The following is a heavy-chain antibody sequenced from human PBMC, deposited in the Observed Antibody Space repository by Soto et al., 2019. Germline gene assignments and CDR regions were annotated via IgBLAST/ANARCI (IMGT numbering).Heavy chain of an antibody. CDR3: AKWNQDWRAFDS. J-gene: IGHJ4*02. V-gene: IGHV4-59*02. CDR1: GDSVTLYF. CDR2: THHTGTS. D-gene: IGHD1-1*01. Sequence: QVQLQESGRGLVRPSETLSLNCAVSGDSVTLYFWNWIRQPPGKALEWIGYTHHTGTSRDNPSLRGRIATPVDTSKNQFSLILTSVTAADTAVYYCAKWNQDWRAFDSWGQGILVAVSS.